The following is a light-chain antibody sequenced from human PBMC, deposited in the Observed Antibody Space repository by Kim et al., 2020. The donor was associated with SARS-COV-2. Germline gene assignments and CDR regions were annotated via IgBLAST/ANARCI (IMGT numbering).Light chain of an antibody. Sequence: SVGDRVTITCRASQGISSYLAWYQHKPGKAPKLLIYAASTLQSGVPSRFSGSGSGTDFTLTISSLQPEDFATYYCQQLNSYPPWTFGQGTKVDIK. J-gene: IGKJ1*01. CDR3: QQLNSYPPWT. CDR2: AAS. V-gene: IGKV1-9*01. CDR1: QGISSY.